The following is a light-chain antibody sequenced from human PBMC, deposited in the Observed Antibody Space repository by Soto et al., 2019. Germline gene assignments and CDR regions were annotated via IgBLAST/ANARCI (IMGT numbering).Light chain of an antibody. CDR3: QQTYSTPRA. Sequence: DIQMTQSPSSLSASVGDRVTVTCRASQSISSYLNWYQQKPGKAPKLLIYGASSLHSGVPSRFGGSGSGTDFTLTISRLQPEDFATYFCQQTYSTPRAFGQGTKLEIK. CDR1: QSISSY. J-gene: IGKJ2*01. CDR2: GAS. V-gene: IGKV1-39*01.